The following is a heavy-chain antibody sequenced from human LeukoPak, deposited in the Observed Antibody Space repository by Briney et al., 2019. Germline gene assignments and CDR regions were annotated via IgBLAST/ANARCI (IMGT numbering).Heavy chain of an antibody. CDR3: AKDMTPESSGTDY. CDR2: ISWNSGSI. CDR1: GFTFDDYA. V-gene: IGHV3-9*01. J-gene: IGHJ4*02. Sequence: PGRSLRLSCAASGFTFDDYAMHWVRHAPGKGLEWVSGISWNSGSIGYADSVKGRFTISRDNAKNSLYLQMNSLRAEDTALYYCAKDMTPESSGTDYWGQGTLVTVSS. D-gene: IGHD6-19*01.